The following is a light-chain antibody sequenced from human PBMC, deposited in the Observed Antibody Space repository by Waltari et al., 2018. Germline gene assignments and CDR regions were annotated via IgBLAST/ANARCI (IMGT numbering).Light chain of an antibody. V-gene: IGKV1-9*01. CDR3: QQSYGPPYT. CDR2: FKS. CDR1: RGISSY. J-gene: IGKJ2*01. Sequence: DIHLTQSPSYLSASVGDRVTITCRASRGISSYLAWYKQKPGKAPKLLVYFKSSLQSGVPSRFSGSGSGTDFTLTINTLQPEDFATYFCQQSYGPPYTFGQGTRLEIK.